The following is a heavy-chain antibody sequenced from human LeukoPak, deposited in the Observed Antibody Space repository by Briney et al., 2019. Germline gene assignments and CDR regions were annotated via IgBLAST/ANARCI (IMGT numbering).Heavy chain of an antibody. CDR1: GFTFSNAW. V-gene: IGHV3-15*01. Sequence: GGSLRLSCTPSGFTFSNAWMSWVRQAPGKGLEWVGRIKSKTEGGTIDYAAPVKGRFTISRDDSKSTVYLQMNSLETEDTAVYYCTAVRWSGSYDYWGQGALVTVSS. CDR3: TAVRWSGSYDY. CDR2: IKSKTEGGTI. J-gene: IGHJ4*02. D-gene: IGHD1-26*01.